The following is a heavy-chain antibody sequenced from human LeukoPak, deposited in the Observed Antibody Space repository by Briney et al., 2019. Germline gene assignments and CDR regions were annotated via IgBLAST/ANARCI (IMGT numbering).Heavy chain of an antibody. CDR1: GLTFSNAW. V-gene: IGHV3-15*01. CDR2: IKSRTDGGTT. Sequence: GGSLRLSCAASGLTFSNAWMSWVRQAPGKGLEWVGRIKSRTDGGTTDYAAPVKGRFTISRDDSKNTLYLQMNSLKTEDTAVYYCTTTGTASGSYYQTGYWGQGTLVTVSS. D-gene: IGHD1-26*01. CDR3: TTTGTASGSYYQTGY. J-gene: IGHJ4*02.